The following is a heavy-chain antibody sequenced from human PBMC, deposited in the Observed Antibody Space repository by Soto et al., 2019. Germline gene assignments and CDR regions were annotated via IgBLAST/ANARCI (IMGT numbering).Heavy chain of an antibody. CDR1: GGTFSSYT. CDR3: ARHEISVTAAPPYFDS. J-gene: IGHJ4*02. CDR2: IIPILGIA. D-gene: IGHD6-25*01. Sequence: ASVKVSCKATGGTFSSYTISWVRQAPGQGLEWMGRIIPILGIANYAQKFQGRVTITADKSTSTAYMELSSLRSEDTAVYYCARHEISVTAAPPYFDSWGKEALLTVSS. V-gene: IGHV1-69*02.